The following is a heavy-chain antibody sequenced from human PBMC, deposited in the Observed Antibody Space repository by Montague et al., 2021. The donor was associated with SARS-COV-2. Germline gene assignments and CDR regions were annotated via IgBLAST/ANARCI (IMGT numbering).Heavy chain of an antibody. D-gene: IGHD3-22*01. CDR1: GGSFSGHS. J-gene: IGHJ4*02. V-gene: IGHV4-34*01. CDR3: ARGLTDVTVILVFVGASLYFDS. CDR2: INHSGGT. Sequence: SETLSLTCAVYGGSFSGHSWTWIRQPPGKRLEWIGEINHSGGTNYNPSXXSRVTISVDTSKNQFSLKLSSLTAADTAVYYCARGLTDVTVILVFVGASLYFDSWGQGALVTVSS.